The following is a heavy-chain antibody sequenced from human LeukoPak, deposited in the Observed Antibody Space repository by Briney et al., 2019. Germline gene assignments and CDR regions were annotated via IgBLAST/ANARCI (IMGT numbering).Heavy chain of an antibody. J-gene: IGHJ3*02. D-gene: IGHD3-3*01. CDR1: GASVGSAGYY. CDR2: IYYSGST. Sequence: NPSETLSLTCTVSGASVGSAGYYWSWIRQPLGKGLEWIGYIYYSGSTNYNPSLKSRVTISVGTSKNQFSLKLSSVTAADTAVYYCARAARGRSLLRFLFRSTFDIWGQGTMVTVSS. V-gene: IGHV4-61*08. CDR3: ARAARGRSLLRFLFRSTFDI.